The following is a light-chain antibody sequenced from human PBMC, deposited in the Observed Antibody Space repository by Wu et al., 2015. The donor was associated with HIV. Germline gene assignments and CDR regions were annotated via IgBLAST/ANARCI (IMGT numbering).Light chain of an antibody. Sequence: EIVLTQSPATLSLSPGERATLSCRSSQTVTSGYLAWYQLKPGQAPRLLIYGATSRAIGTPDRFSGDGSEKDFTLTISRVEPEDFAVYYCQQYSDSIRTFGQGTKVELK. CDR3: QQYSDSIRT. CDR1: QTVTSGY. J-gene: IGKJ1*01. CDR2: GAT. V-gene: IGKV3-20*01.